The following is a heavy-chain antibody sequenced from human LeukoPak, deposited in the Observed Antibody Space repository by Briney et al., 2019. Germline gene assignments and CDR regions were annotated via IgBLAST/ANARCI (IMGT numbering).Heavy chain of an antibody. J-gene: IGHJ4*02. CDR3: ARVGGSSSWGETDY. V-gene: IGHV4-30-4*08. Sequence: SETLSLTCTVSGGSISSYYWGWIRQPPGKGLEWIGYIYDSGSTYYNPSLRSRLTLSVDTSKNQFSLNLSSVTAADTAVYYCARVGGSSSWGETDYWGQGTLVTVSS. CDR1: GGSISSYY. D-gene: IGHD6-6*01. CDR2: IYDSGST.